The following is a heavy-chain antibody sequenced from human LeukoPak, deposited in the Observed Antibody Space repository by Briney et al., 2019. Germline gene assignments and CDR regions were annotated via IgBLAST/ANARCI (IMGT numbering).Heavy chain of an antibody. J-gene: IGHJ5*02. CDR1: GGSLSSGGYS. CDR3: ARLYSSGWSLPHNWFDP. D-gene: IGHD6-19*01. CDR2: IYYSGST. Sequence: SETLSLTCAVSGGSLSSGGYSWSWLRQPPGKGLEWIGYIYYSGSTYYNPSLKSRVTISVDTSKNQFSLKLSSVTAADTAVYYCARLYSSGWSLPHNWFDPWGQGTLVTVSS. V-gene: IGHV4-30-4*07.